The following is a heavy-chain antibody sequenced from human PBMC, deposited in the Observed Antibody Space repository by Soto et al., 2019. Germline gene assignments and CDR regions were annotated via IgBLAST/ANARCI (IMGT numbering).Heavy chain of an antibody. CDR2: IYYSGST. D-gene: IGHD2-2*01. Sequence: QVQLQESGPGLVKPSQTLSLTCTVSGGSISSGGYYWSWIRQHPGKGLEWIGYIYYSGSTYYNPPLNSRVTISVDTSKNQFSLKLSSVTSADTAVYYCARRVVPAAMPMGDYYYYYGMDVWGQGTTVTVSS. J-gene: IGHJ6*02. V-gene: IGHV4-31*03. CDR1: GGSISSGGYY. CDR3: ARRVVPAAMPMGDYYYYYGMDV.